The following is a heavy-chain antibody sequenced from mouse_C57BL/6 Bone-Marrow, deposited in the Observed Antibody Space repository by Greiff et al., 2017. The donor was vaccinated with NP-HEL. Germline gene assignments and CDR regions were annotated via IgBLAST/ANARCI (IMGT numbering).Heavy chain of an antibody. Sequence: EVQLQQSGAELVRPGASVKLSCTASGFNIKDDYMHWVKQRPEQGLEWIGWIDPENGDTEYASKFQGKATITADTSSNTAYLQLSSLTSEDTAGYYCTTGAMDYWGQGTTVTVSS. J-gene: IGHJ4*01. V-gene: IGHV14-4*01. CDR1: GFNIKDDY. CDR3: TTGAMDY. CDR2: IDPENGDT.